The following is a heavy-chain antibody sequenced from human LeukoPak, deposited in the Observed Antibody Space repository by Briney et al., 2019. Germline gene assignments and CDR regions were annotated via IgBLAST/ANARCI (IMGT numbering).Heavy chain of an antibody. CDR3: AREWSSSSGYFDY. Sequence: KSSETLSLTCTVSGGSIFSGSYYWSWVRQPAEKGLEWIGRVHTSGITNYNPSLKSRVTISEDTSKNQFSLKLSFVTAADTAVYYCAREWSSSSGYFDYWGQGTLVTVSS. CDR1: GGSIFSGSYY. CDR2: VHTSGIT. V-gene: IGHV4-61*02. J-gene: IGHJ4*02. D-gene: IGHD3-10*01.